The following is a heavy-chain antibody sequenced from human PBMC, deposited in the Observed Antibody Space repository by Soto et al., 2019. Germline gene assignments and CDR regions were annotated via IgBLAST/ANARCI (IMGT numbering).Heavy chain of an antibody. D-gene: IGHD2-2*01. CDR2: IKSKTDGGTT. V-gene: IGHV3-15*01. Sequence: GGSLRLSCAASGFTFSNAWMSWVRQAPGKGLEWVGRIKSKTDGGTTDYAAPVKGRFTISRDDSKNTLYLQMNSLKTEDTAVYYCTTTTSLGAVVPAAIRTPDYYYYMDVWGKGTTVTVSS. CDR3: TTTTSLGAVVPAAIRTPDYYYYMDV. CDR1: GFTFSNAW. J-gene: IGHJ6*03.